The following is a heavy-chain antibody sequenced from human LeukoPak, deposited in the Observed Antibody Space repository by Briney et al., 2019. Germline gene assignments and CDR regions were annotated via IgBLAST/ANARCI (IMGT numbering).Heavy chain of an antibody. Sequence: AETLSLTCAVYGGSFSGYYCSWIRQLPGKGLEWIGEINHSGSTNYNPSLKSRVTISVDTSKNQFSLKLSSVTAADTAVYYCARLRWLRLGAFDYWGQGTLVTVSS. CDR2: INHSGST. CDR1: GGSFSGYY. V-gene: IGHV4-34*01. D-gene: IGHD5-12*01. CDR3: ARLRWLRLGAFDY. J-gene: IGHJ4*02.